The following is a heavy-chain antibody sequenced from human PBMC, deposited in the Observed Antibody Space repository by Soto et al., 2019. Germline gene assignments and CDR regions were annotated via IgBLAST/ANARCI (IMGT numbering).Heavy chain of an antibody. V-gene: IGHV4-34*01. Sequence: SETLSLTCTVSGGSISSYYWSWIRQPPGKGLEWIGEINHSGSTNYNPSLKSRVTISVDTSKNQFSLKLSSVTAADTAVYYCANILGYCSGGSCRNFDYWGQGTLVTVSS. J-gene: IGHJ4*02. D-gene: IGHD2-15*01. CDR3: ANILGYCSGGSCRNFDY. CDR1: GGSISSYY. CDR2: INHSGST.